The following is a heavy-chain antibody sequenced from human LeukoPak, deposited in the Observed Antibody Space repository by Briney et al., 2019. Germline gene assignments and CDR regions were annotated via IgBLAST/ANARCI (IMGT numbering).Heavy chain of an antibody. CDR3: ARENRITIFGVVIINYYYYMDV. CDR2: INPNSGGT. V-gene: IGHV1-2*02. D-gene: IGHD3-3*01. CDR1: GYTLTGYY. J-gene: IGHJ6*03. Sequence: ASVKVPCKASGYTLTGYYMHWVRQAPGQGLEWMRWINPNSGGTNYAQKFQGRVTMTRDTSISTAYMELSRLRSDDTAVYYCARENRITIFGVVIINYYYYMDVWGKGTTVTVSS.